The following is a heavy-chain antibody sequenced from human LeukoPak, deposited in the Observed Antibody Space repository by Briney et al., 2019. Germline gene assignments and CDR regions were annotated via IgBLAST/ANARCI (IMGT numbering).Heavy chain of an antibody. V-gene: IGHV3-49*04. Sequence: GRSLRLSCTASGLTFGDYTMSWVRQAPGKGLEWVGFIRSKAYGGTTEYAASVKGRFTISRDDSKSIAYLQMNSLKTEDTAVSFCTRPHDYWGQGTLVTVSS. CDR3: TRPHDY. CDR2: IRSKAYGGTT. J-gene: IGHJ4*02. CDR1: GLTFGDYT.